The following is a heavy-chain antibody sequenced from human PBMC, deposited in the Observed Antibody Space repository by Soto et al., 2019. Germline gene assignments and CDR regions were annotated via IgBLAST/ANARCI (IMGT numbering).Heavy chain of an antibody. D-gene: IGHD3-3*01. CDR1: GYTFTSYG. V-gene: IGHV1-18*01. CDR2: ISTHNGNI. CDR3: ARSQLPYYDFYIISGDSYGLDL. J-gene: IGHJ6*02. Sequence: GASVKVSCKASGYTFTSYGITWVRQAPGQGLEWMGWISTHNGNINYAQKLQGRVTMTTDTSTSTAYMELRSLRSDDTAVYYCARSQLPYYDFYIISGDSYGLDLWGQGTTVTVSS.